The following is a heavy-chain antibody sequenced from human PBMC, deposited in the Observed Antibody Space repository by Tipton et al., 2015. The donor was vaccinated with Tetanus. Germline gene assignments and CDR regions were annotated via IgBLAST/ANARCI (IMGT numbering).Heavy chain of an antibody. CDR3: ARERYIHYGMDV. Sequence: TLSLTCIVSGGSISSGGYYWSWIRQHPGKGPEGIGYIYDSGSIYYNPSLKSRVSISIDTSKNQFSLKLSSVTAADTAVYYCARERYIHYGMDVWGQGATVTVSS. V-gene: IGHV4-31*03. CDR1: GGSISSGGYY. CDR2: IYDSGSI. J-gene: IGHJ6*02. D-gene: IGHD1-1*01.